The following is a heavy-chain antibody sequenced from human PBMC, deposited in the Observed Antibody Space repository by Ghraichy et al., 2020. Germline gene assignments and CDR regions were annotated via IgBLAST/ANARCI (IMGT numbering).Heavy chain of an antibody. CDR2: INHSGST. V-gene: IGHV4-34*01. D-gene: IGHD3-3*01. J-gene: IGHJ4*02. CDR1: GGSFSGYY. CDR3: ARAGRGGFSEYYFDY. Sequence: SETLSLTCAVYGGSFSGYYWSWIRQPPGKGLEWIGEINHSGSTNYNPSLKSRVTISVDTSKNQFSLKLSSVTAADTAVYYCARAGRGGFSEYYFDYWGQGTLVTVSS.